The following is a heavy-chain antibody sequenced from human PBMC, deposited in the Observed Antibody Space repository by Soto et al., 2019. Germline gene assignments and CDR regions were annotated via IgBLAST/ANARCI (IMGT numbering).Heavy chain of an antibody. D-gene: IGHD3-9*01. Sequence: QVQLVQSGAEVKKPGASVKVSCKASGYTFTSYGISWVRQAPGQGLEWMGWISAYNGNTNYAQKLQGRVTMTTDTSRSTADMELRRLRSDDTAVYYCETGLLRCFDWLTNKPDAFDIWGQGTMVTVSS. J-gene: IGHJ3*02. CDR1: GYTFTSYG. CDR2: ISAYNGNT. CDR3: ETGLLRCFDWLTNKPDAFDI. V-gene: IGHV1-18*01.